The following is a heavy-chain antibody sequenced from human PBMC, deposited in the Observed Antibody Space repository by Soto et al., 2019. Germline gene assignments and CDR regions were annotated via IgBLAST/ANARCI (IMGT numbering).Heavy chain of an antibody. V-gene: IGHV6-1*01. Sequence: SQTLSLTCAISGDSVSSNSAAWNWIRLSPSRGFEWLARTYYRSRWYNDYAVSVRSRITVNPDTSKNQFSLQLTSVTPEDTAVYYCAGTTSHQWYYMDVWGKGTTVTVS. CDR3: AGTTSHQWYYMDV. J-gene: IGHJ6*03. CDR2: TYYRSRWYN. CDR1: GDSVSSNSAA. D-gene: IGHD1-7*01.